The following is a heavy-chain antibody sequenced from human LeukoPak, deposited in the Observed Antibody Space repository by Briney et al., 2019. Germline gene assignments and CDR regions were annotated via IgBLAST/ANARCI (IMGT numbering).Heavy chain of an antibody. CDR2: ISYDGSNK. CDR1: GFTFSSYA. D-gene: IGHD3-22*01. V-gene: IGHV3-30*04. CDR3: AKITMIVVAPGAFDI. Sequence: PGGSLRLSCAASGFTFSSYAMHWVRQAPGKGLEWVAVISYDGSNKYYADSVKGRFTISRDNSKNTLYLQMNSLRAEDTAVYYCAKITMIVVAPGAFDIWGQGTMVTVSS. J-gene: IGHJ3*02.